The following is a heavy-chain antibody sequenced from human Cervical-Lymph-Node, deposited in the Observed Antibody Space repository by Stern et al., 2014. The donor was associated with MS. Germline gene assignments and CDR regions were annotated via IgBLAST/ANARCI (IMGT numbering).Heavy chain of an antibody. V-gene: IGHV3-48*02. CDR3: ARDGASSWYAGPPADY. D-gene: IGHD6-13*01. CDR1: GFTFSNYA. CDR2: ISSSSSTI. J-gene: IGHJ4*02. Sequence: EVQLVQSGGGLVQPGGSLRLSCTASGFTFSNYAMNWVRQAPGKGLEWVAYISSSSSTIYYAGSVKGRFTISRDNAKNSLYLQKNSLRDEDTSVYYCARDGASSWYAGPPADYWGQGTLVTVSS.